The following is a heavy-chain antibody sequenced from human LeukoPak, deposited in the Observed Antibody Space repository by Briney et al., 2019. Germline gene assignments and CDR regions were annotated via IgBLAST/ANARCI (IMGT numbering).Heavy chain of an antibody. D-gene: IGHD2-2*01. J-gene: IGHJ6*04. CDR1: GGNFSSYA. CDR3: ARSSASIVVVPAAMHYYYGMDV. V-gene: IGHV1-69*13. CDR2: IIPIFGTA. Sequence: GASVKVSCKASGGNFSSYAISWVRQAPGQGLEWMGGIIPIFGTANYAQKFQGRVTITADESTSTAYMELSSLRSEDTAVYYCARSSASIVVVPAAMHYYYGMDVWGKGTTVTVSS.